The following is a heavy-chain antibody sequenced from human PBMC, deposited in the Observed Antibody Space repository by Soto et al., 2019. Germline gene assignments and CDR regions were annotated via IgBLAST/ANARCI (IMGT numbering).Heavy chain of an antibody. CDR1: GFTLSGHG. J-gene: IGHJ4*02. CDR3: AREKNSGYYRTVDY. V-gene: IGHV3-30*03. Sequence: QVQLVASGGGVVQPGRSLSLSCAASGFTLSGHGLHWVRQAPGKGLEWVAVVTHDGTERHYPDSVKGRFTITRDISKNTFYLQMNSLRVEDTAMYYCAREKNSGYYRTVDYWGQGTLVTVFS. D-gene: IGHD3-10*01. CDR2: VTHDGTER.